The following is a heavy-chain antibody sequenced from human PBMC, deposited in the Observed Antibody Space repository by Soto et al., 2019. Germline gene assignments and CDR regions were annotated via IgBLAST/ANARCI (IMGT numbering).Heavy chain of an antibody. Sequence: WASVKVSCKASGYTFTSSDINWVRQAPGQGLEWMGWMNPDSGHAAYAQKFQGRVTLTTSTSTSTVYMEMRSLGSEDTAVYYCARRPHCSGGICYYGLDNWGQGTLVTVSS. CDR2: MNPDSGHA. J-gene: IGHJ4*02. D-gene: IGHD2-15*01. CDR3: ARRPHCSGGICYYGLDN. CDR1: GYTFTSSD. V-gene: IGHV1-8*01.